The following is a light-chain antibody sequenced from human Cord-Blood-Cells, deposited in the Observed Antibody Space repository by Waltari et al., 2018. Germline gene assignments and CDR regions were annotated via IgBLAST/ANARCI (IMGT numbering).Light chain of an antibody. CDR3: QQYNNYSRT. J-gene: IGKJ1*01. CDR1: QSISSW. CDR2: DAS. V-gene: IGKV1-5*01. Sequence: DIQMTQSPSTLSASVGDRVTITYRASQSISSWLAWYQQKPGKAPKLLIYDASSLESGVPSRFSGSGSGTEFTLTISSLQPDDFATYYCQQYNNYSRTFGQGTKVEIK.